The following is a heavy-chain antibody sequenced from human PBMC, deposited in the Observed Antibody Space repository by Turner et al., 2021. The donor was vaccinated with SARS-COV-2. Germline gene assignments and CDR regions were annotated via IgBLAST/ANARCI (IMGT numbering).Heavy chain of an antibody. V-gene: IGHV4-59*01. D-gene: IGHD2-15*01. J-gene: IGHJ4*02. Sequence: QVQLQESGPGLVKPSATLSLTCTVSGASISCSYWSWVRQPPGKGLEWIGYIHFSGTTNYNPSLRSRVTISLDTSKSRFSLHLRSVTAADTAVYYCTRELGYCSDGSCRFEYDYWGQGTLVTVSS. CDR1: GASISCSY. CDR2: IHFSGTT. CDR3: TRELGYCSDGSCRFEYDY.